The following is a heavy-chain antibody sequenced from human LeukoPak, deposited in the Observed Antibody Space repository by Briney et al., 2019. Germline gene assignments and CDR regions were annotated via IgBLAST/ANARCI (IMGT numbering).Heavy chain of an antibody. CDR3: GRDGGYYFDY. Sequence: PGRSLRLSCAASGFTFSSYAMHWVRQAPGKGLEWVAVISYDGSNKYYADSVKGRCTIPRDNSKNTLYLQMNSLRAEDTAVYYCGRDGGYYFDYWGQGTLVTVSS. J-gene: IGHJ4*02. CDR1: GFTFSSYA. V-gene: IGHV3-30-3*01. D-gene: IGHD1-14*01. CDR2: ISYDGSNK.